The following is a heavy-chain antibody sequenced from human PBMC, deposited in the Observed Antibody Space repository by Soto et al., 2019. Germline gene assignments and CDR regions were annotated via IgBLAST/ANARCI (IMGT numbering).Heavy chain of an antibody. CDR3: ARGVAVFWSAFYYYYGMDV. J-gene: IGHJ6*02. D-gene: IGHD3-3*01. CDR2: IIPILRTV. Sequence: QVQLVQSGAEVKKSGSSVKVSCKASGGTLSTHAISWVRQAPGQGLEWMGGIIPILRTVNYAQKFQGRVTITADESTSTAYMELSSLRSEDTAVYYCARGVAVFWSAFYYYYGMDVWGQGTTVTVSS. CDR1: GGTLSTHA. V-gene: IGHV1-69*01.